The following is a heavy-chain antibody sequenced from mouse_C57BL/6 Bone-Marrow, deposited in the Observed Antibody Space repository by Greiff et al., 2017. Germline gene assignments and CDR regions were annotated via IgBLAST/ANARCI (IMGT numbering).Heavy chain of an antibody. CDR2: ISDGGSYT. V-gene: IGHV5-4*01. CDR1: GFTFSSYA. Sequence: EVQVVESGGGLVKPGGSLKLSCAASGFTFSSYAMSWVRQTPEKRLEWVATISDGGSYTYYPDNVKGRFTISRDNAKNNLYLQMSHLKSEDTAMYYCAREGELEAIYYWGQGTSVTVSS. J-gene: IGHJ4*01. D-gene: IGHD4-1*01. CDR3: AREGELEAIYY.